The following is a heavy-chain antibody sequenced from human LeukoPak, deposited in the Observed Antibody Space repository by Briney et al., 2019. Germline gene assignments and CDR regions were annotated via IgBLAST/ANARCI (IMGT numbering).Heavy chain of an antibody. J-gene: IGHJ4*02. CDR3: ARDRNVVDFDY. CDR2: ISSSSSYI. V-gene: IGHV3-21*01. Sequence: GGSLRLSCAASGFTFSNYSMNWVRQAPGKGLEWVSSISSSSSYIYYADSVKGRFTISRDNAKNSLYLQMNSLRAEDTAVYYCARDRNVVDFDYWGQGTLVTVSS. CDR1: GFTFSNYS. D-gene: IGHD2-2*01.